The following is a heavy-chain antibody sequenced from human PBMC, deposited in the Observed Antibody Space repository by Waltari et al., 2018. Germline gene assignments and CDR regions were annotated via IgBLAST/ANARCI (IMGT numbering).Heavy chain of an antibody. CDR3: ARPYCSSASCYGAFDI. CDR2: INHSGST. V-gene: IGHV4-34*01. J-gene: IGHJ3*02. D-gene: IGHD2-2*01. Sequence: QVQLQQWGAGLLKPSETLSLTCAVYGGSFSGYHWSWIRQPPGKGREWIGEINHSGSTNYNSSLKSRVTISVDTSKNHFSLKLRSVTAADTAVYYCARPYCSSASCYGAFDIWGQGTMVTVSS. CDR1: GGSFSGYH.